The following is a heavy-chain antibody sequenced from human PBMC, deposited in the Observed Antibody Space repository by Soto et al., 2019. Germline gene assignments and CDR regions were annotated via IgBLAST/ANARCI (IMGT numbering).Heavy chain of an antibody. D-gene: IGHD3-3*01. J-gene: IGHJ6*02. V-gene: IGHV4-61*08. CDR2: IYYSGST. Sequence: SEPLSLTFTFSGGSISSGGYYWSWILQPPGKGLEWIGYIYYSGSTYYNPSLKSRVTISVDTSKNQFSLKLSSVTAADTAVYYCARGSPDFWSGYGYYYYGMDVWGQGTTVT. CDR3: ARGSPDFWSGYGYYYYGMDV. CDR1: GGSISSGGYY.